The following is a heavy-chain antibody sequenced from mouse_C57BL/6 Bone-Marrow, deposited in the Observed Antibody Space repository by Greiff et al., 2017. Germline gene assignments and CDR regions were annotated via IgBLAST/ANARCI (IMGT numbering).Heavy chain of an antibody. CDR3: AYSNYPFDY. CDR2: IYPSDSDT. Sequence: VKLQQPGAELVRPGSSVKLSCKASGYTFTSYWMDWVKQRPGQGLEWIGNIYPSDSDTHYNQKFKDKATLTVDKASRTAYMQLSSLTSEDATVYYCAYSNYPFDYWGQGTTLTVSS. CDR1: GYTFTSYW. J-gene: IGHJ2*01. V-gene: IGHV1-61*01. D-gene: IGHD2-5*01.